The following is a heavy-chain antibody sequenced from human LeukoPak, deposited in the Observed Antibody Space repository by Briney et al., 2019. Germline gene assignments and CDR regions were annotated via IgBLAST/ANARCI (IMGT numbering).Heavy chain of an antibody. CDR2: ISGSGGST. Sequence: GGSLRLSCAASGFTFSSYAMSWVRQAPGKGLEWVSAISGSGGSTYYADSVKGRFAISRDNSKNTLYLQMNSLRAEDTAVYYCARDQLHYCSSTSCADYYYGMDVWGQGTTVTVSS. J-gene: IGHJ6*02. CDR1: GFTFSSYA. D-gene: IGHD2-2*01. V-gene: IGHV3-23*01. CDR3: ARDQLHYCSSTSCADYYYGMDV.